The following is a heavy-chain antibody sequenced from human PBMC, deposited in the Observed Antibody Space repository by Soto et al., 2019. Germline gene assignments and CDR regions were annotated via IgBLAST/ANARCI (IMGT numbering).Heavy chain of an antibody. Sequence: LRLSCAASGFTFSSYSMNWVRQAPGKGLEWVSSISSSSSYIYYADSVKGRFTISRDNAKNSVYLQMNSLRAEDTAVYYCARWTNSITYYYDSSGYYPDYWGQGTLVTVSS. CDR3: ARWTNSITYYYDSSGYYPDY. V-gene: IGHV3-21*01. CDR1: GFTFSSYS. J-gene: IGHJ4*02. CDR2: ISSSSSYI. D-gene: IGHD3-22*01.